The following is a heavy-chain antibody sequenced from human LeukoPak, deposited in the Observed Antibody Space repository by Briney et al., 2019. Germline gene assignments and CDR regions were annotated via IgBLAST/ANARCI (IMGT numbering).Heavy chain of an antibody. CDR3: ARDTRRYSTNYYYYYGMDV. J-gene: IGHJ6*02. CDR2: INPNSGGT. Sequence: ASVKVSCKASGGTFSSYAISWVRQAPGQGLEWMGWINPNSGGTNYAQKFQGWVTMTRDTSISTAYMELSRLRSDGTAVYYCARDTRRYSTNYYYYYGMDVWGQGTTVTVSS. CDR1: GGTFSSYA. D-gene: IGHD2-15*01. V-gene: IGHV1-2*04.